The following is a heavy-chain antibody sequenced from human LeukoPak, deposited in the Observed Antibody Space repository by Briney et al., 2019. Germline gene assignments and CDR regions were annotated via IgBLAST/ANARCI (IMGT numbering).Heavy chain of an antibody. CDR2: LSDSGGST. CDR1: GFTFSSYG. V-gene: IGHV3-23*01. Sequence: PGGSLRLSCAASGFTFSSYGMSWVRQAPGKGLEWVSALSDSGGSTFYADSVKGRFTISRDNSKNTLYLQMNRLRAEDTAVYYCAELGITMIGGVWGKGTTVTISS. D-gene: IGHD3-10*02. CDR3: AELGITMIGGV. J-gene: IGHJ6*04.